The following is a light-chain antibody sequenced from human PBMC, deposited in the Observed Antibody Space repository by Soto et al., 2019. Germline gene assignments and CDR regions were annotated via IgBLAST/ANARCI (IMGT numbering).Light chain of an antibody. Sequence: EIVLTHSPATLSLSPRERATLSCRASQSVGSDLAWFQQIPGQTPRLLIYDASNRATGIPARFSGSGSGTDFTLTISSLEPEDFAVYYCQQRSNWPLTFGGGTKVEIK. CDR3: QQRSNWPLT. CDR2: DAS. J-gene: IGKJ4*01. CDR1: QSVGSD. V-gene: IGKV3-11*01.